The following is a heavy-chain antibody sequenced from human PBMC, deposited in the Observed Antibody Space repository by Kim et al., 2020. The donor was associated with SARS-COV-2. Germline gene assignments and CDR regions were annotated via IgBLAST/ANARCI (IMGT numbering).Heavy chain of an antibody. CDR3: ARVWADITGTTFDY. CDR1: GGSISSGGYY. Sequence: SETLSLTCTVSGGSISSGGYYWSWIRQHPGKGLEWIGYIYYSGSTYYNPSLKSRVTISVDTSKNQFSLKLSSVTAADTAVYYCARVWADITGTTFDYWGQGTLVTVSS. J-gene: IGHJ4*02. D-gene: IGHD1-7*01. V-gene: IGHV4-31*03. CDR2: IYYSGST.